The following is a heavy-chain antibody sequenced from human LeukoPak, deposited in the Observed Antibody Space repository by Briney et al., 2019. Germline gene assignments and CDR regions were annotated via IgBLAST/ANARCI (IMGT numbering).Heavy chain of an antibody. CDR2: INPNSGGT. J-gene: IGHJ3*01. D-gene: IGHD7-27*01. CDR3: ARVGETGENAFDF. Sequence: ASVKVSCKASGYTFTGYYMHWVRQAPGQGLEWMGWINPNSGGTNYAQKFQGRVTMTRDTSISTAYMELSRLRSDDTAVYYCARVGETGENAFDFWGQGTMVTVSS. CDR1: GYTFTGYY. V-gene: IGHV1-2*02.